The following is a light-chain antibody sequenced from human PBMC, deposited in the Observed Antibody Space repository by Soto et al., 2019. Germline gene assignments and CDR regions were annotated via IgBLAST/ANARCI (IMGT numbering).Light chain of an antibody. CDR1: SNDIGGYNY. CDR3: SSFSVASPL. J-gene: IGLJ1*01. CDR2: DVS. V-gene: IGLV2-14*01. Sequence: QSVLTQPASMSGSPGQSVTISCAGTSNDIGGYNYVSWYQHHPGTAPKLIIYDVSSRPSGVSHRFSGSKSGNTAPLTISGLQAEDEADYYCSSFSVASPLFGTGTKVTVL.